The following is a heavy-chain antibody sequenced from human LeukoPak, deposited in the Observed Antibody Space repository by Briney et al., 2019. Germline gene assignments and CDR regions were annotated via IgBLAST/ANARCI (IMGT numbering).Heavy chain of an antibody. V-gene: IGHV3-43*02. Sequence: PGGSLRLSCAASGFIFDDYAMHRVRQAPGKGLEWVSLISGDGGSTYSADSVKGRFTISRDNSKNSLYLQMNSLRTEDTALYYCAKDLGPSGAAWFDPWGQGTLVSVSS. CDR2: ISGDGGST. CDR1: GFIFDDYA. CDR3: AKDLGPSGAAWFDP. D-gene: IGHD4-17*01. J-gene: IGHJ5*02.